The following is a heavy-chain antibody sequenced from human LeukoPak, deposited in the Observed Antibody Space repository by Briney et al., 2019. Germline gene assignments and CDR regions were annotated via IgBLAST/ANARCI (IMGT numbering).Heavy chain of an antibody. J-gene: IGHJ4*02. V-gene: IGHV3-30*02. CDR1: GFTFSSYG. CDR2: IRYDGTNK. Sequence: PGGSLRLSCAASGFTFSSYGMHWVRQAPGKGLEWVAFIRYDGTNKYYTDSVKGRFPISRDNSKNTLYLQMNSLRAEDTAVYYCARNFNHFDYWGQGTLVTVSS. CDR3: ARNFNHFDY. D-gene: IGHD1-14*01.